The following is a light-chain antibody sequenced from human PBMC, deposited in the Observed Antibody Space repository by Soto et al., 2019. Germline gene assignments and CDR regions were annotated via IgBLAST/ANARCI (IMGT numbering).Light chain of an antibody. CDR1: SSDVGSYNL. Sequence: QCALTQPASGSRSAGQWSTISCTGTSSDVGSYNLVSWYQQHPGKAPKLMIYEGSKRPSGVSNRFSGSKSGNTASLTISGLQAEDEADYYCSSYAGSSTLVFGGGTKVTVL. CDR3: SSYAGSSTLV. J-gene: IGLJ2*01. V-gene: IGLV2-23*01. CDR2: EGS.